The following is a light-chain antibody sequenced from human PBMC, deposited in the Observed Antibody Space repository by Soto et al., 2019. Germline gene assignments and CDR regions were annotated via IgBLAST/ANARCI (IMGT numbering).Light chain of an antibody. Sequence: QSALTQPASASGSPGQPITISCTGTSSDVGGYNYDSWYQQHPGEAPKVMIYDVSHRPAGVSNCFCGSKSGNTAPLTISGLPAEDEAYYYSESYATRSAYVFGRGTKLTVL. CDR1: SSDVGGYNY. J-gene: IGLJ2*01. CDR2: DVS. CDR3: ESYATRSAYV. V-gene: IGLV2-14*01.